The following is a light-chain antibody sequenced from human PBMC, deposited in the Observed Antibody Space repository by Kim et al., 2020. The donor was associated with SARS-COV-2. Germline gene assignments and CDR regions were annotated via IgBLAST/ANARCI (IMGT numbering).Light chain of an antibody. V-gene: IGLV2-11*01. Sequence: GQSVTLACTGTSSDVGGYTSVSWYQQHPGKAPKLMIYDVNKRPSGVPDRFSGSKSGNTASLTISGLQAEDEADYSCCSYAGSNTWVFGGGTQLTVL. CDR2: DVN. CDR3: CSYAGSNTWV. J-gene: IGLJ3*02. CDR1: SSDVGGYTS.